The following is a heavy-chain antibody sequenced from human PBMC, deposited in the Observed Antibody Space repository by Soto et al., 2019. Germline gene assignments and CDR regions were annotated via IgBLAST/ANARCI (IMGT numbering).Heavy chain of an antibody. D-gene: IGHD3-3*01. V-gene: IGHV4-34*01. J-gene: IGHJ4*02. CDR3: ATGDDLDY. Sequence: WTWIRQPPGKGLEWLGEITRSGSTNYNPSLKSRLTISLDTSKNQFSLRLTSVTAADTAVYHCATGDDLDYWGQGALVTVSS. CDR2: ITRSGST.